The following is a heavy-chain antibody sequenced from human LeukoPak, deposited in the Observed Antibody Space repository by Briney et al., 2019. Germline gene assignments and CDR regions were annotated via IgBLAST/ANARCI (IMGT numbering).Heavy chain of an antibody. V-gene: IGHV3-21*04. CDR2: ISSSSSYI. D-gene: IGHD3-22*01. CDR1: GFTFSSYS. Sequence: PGGSLRLSCAASGFTFSSYSMNWVRQAPGKGLEWVSSISSSSSYIYYADSVKGRFTISRDNSKNTLYLQMNSLRAEDTAVYYCAKDRLTYYYDSSGYKTPYYFDYWGQGTLVTVSS. CDR3: AKDRLTYYYDSSGYKTPYYFDY. J-gene: IGHJ4*02.